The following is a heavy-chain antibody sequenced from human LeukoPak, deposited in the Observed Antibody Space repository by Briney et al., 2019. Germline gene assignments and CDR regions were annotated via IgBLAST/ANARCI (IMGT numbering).Heavy chain of an antibody. CDR1: GFTFSSYS. D-gene: IGHD3-10*01. CDR2: ISSSSSYI. V-gene: IGHV3-21*01. Sequence: PGGSLRLSCAASGFTFSSYSMNWVRQAPGKGLEWVSSISSSSSYIYYADSVKGRFTISRDNAKNSLYLQMNSLRAEDTAVYYCARDHYYGSGSYYYYYYYMDVWGKGTTVTVSS. J-gene: IGHJ6*03. CDR3: ARDHYYGSGSYYYYYYYMDV.